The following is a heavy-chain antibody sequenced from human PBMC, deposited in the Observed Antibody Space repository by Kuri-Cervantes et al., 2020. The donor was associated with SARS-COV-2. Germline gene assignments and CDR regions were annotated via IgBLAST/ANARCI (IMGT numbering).Heavy chain of an antibody. Sequence: ESLKISCKVSGGSVSSGSYFWSWIRQPPGNGLEWIGYTYDCGSTNYNPSLKSRVTISVDTSKNQFSLKLRSVTAADTAVYYCARGGPPYYYDSSGYRAYFQHWGQGALVTVSS. CDR1: GGSVSSGSYF. V-gene: IGHV4-61*01. CDR3: ARGGPPYYYDSSGYRAYFQH. CDR2: TYDCGST. J-gene: IGHJ1*01. D-gene: IGHD3-22*01.